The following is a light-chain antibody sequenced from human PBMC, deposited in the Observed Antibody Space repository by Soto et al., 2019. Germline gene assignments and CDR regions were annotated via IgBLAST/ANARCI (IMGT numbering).Light chain of an antibody. V-gene: IGLV2-14*03. CDR1: SSDGDDSNY. Sequence: QSALTQPASVSGSPGQSITISCSGTSSDGDDSNYVSWYQQHPGKAPKLMIYDVSWRPSGVSNRFSGSKSGDTASLTISGLQAEDEADYYCCSYISSSTLGRFGTGTKVTVL. CDR2: DVS. CDR3: CSYISSSTLGR. J-gene: IGLJ1*01.